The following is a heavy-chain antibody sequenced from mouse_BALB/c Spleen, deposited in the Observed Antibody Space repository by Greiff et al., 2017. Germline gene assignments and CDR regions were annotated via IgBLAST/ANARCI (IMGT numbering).Heavy chain of an antibody. CDR2: ILPGSGST. D-gene: IGHD2-1*01. V-gene: IGHV1-9*01. CDR1: GYTFSSYW. CDR3: AREGNYVRFAY. J-gene: IGHJ3*01. Sequence: QVQLQQSGAELMKPGASVKISCKATGYTFSSYWIEWVKQRPGHGLEWIGEILPGSGSTNYNEKFKGKATFTADTSSNTAYMQLSSLTSEDSAVYYCAREGNYVRFAYWGQGTLVTVSA.